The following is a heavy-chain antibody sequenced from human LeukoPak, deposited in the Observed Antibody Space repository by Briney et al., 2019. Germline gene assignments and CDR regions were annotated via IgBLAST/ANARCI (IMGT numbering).Heavy chain of an antibody. J-gene: IGHJ3*02. D-gene: IGHD1-26*01. V-gene: IGHV1-2*02. CDR2: INPNSGGT. Sequence: ASVKVSCKASGYTFTGYYIHWVRRAPGQGLEWMGWINPNSGGTNYAQRFQGRVTMTRDTSISTAYMELSRLRSDDTAVYYRARVGEGELHAFDIWGQGTMVTVSS. CDR1: GYTFTGYY. CDR3: ARVGEGELHAFDI.